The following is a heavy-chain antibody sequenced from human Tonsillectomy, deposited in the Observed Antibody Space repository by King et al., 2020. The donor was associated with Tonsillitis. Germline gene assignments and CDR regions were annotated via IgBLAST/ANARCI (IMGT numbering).Heavy chain of an antibody. Sequence: VQLVESGGGVVQPGRSLRLSCAVSGFAFSGFGMYWVRQAPGTGLEWVSFISFDGSNTDYADSVRGRFTISRDSSNNTLYLQMESLGAEDTAVYYCAKGLYYYGSGTYYRRRDAFDIWGQGTMVTVSS. CDR1: GFAFSGFG. CDR2: ISFDGSNT. J-gene: IGHJ3*02. CDR3: AKGLYYYGSGTYYRRRDAFDI. V-gene: IGHV3-30*18. D-gene: IGHD3-10*01.